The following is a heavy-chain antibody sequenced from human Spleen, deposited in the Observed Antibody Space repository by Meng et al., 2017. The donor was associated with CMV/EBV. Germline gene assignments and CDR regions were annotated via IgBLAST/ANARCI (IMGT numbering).Heavy chain of an antibody. V-gene: IGHV1-69*17. CDR1: GGSFSRYA. CDR2: ILPIFGIP. J-gene: IGHJ4*02. Sequence: ASGGSFSRYASNWVRQAPGQGLEWMGGILPIFGIPKYAQKFQGRVTITADTSTSTAYMELNSLRSEDTAVYYCARGGVGSGYLHFDYWGQGTLVTVSS. D-gene: IGHD3-3*01. CDR3: ARGGVGSGYLHFDY.